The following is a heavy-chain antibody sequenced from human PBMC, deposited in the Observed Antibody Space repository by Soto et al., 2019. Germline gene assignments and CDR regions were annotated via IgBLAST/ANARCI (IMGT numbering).Heavy chain of an antibody. CDR2: INGYTGNT. CDR1: GYTFTSYG. V-gene: IGHV1-18*01. D-gene: IGHD3-16*01. J-gene: IGHJ6*02. Sequence: QVQLVQSGAEVKKPGASVKVSCKTSGYTFTSYGLSWVRQAPGQGLEWMGWINGYTGNTNYDQKFQGRVTMTTDTSTNTAYLDLWTLISDDTAVYYCARSWVTGKGGMDVWGQGTTVTVSS. CDR3: ARSWVTGKGGMDV.